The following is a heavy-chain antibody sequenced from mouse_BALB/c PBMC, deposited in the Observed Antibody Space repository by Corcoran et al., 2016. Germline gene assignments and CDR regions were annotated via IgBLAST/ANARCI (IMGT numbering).Heavy chain of an antibody. CDR2: INPNNRGT. CDR1: GYTFTDYY. CDR3: ARDWDWYFDV. V-gene: IGHV1-26*01. D-gene: IGHD4-1*01. J-gene: IGHJ1*01. Sequence: EVLLQQSGPELVKPVASVKMSCTASGYTFTDYYMKWVKQCHGKGLEWIGDINPNNRGTSYNQKFKGKATLTVDKSSSTAYMQLNSLTSEDSAVYYCARDWDWYFDVWGAGTTVTVSS.